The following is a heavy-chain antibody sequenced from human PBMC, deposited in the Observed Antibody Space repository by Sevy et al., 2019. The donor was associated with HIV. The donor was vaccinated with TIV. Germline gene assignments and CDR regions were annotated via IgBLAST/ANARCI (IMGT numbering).Heavy chain of an antibody. Sequence: SKTLSLTCTVSGGSISSSAYYWGWLRQPPGKGLEWIANIFYSGSAYYNPSLSGRVTISVDTSKNQVSLRLNSVTAADTAVYYCARQGGVVDRAFDFWGQGSLVTVSS. CDR3: ARQGGVVDRAFDF. CDR1: GGSISSSAYY. CDR2: IFYSGSA. J-gene: IGHJ4*02. V-gene: IGHV4-39*01. D-gene: IGHD3-16*01.